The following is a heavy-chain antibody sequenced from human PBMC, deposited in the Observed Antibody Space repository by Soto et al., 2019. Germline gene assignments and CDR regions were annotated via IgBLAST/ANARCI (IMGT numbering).Heavy chain of an antibody. V-gene: IGHV4-34*01. J-gene: IGHJ4*02. CDR2: INHSGST. Sequence: LSLTCAVYGGSFSGYYWSWIRQPPGKGLEWIGEINHSGSTNYNPSLKSRVTISVDTSKNQFSLKLSSVTAADTAVYYCARVTWLRPYFDYWGQGTLVTVSS. CDR1: GGSFSGYY. CDR3: ARVTWLRPYFDY. D-gene: IGHD5-12*01.